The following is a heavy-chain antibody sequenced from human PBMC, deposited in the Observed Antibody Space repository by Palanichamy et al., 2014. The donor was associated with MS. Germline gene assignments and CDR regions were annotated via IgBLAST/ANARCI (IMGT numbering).Heavy chain of an antibody. Sequence: QITLKESGPTLVKPTQTLTLTCTFSGFSLSTSGVGVGWIRQPPGKALEWLALIYWDDDKRYTSSLKSRLTITKDTSTNQVVLTMTNMDPVDTATYYCAHGRWRRVNSSMTFDDWGQGTLVTVSS. CDR2: IYWDDDK. J-gene: IGHJ4*02. CDR3: AHGRWRRVNSSMTFDD. CDR1: GFSLSTSGVG. D-gene: IGHD2-15*01. V-gene: IGHV2-5*02.